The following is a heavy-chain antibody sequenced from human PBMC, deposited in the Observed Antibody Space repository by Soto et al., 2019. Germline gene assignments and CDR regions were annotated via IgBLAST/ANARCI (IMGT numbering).Heavy chain of an antibody. D-gene: IGHD3-3*01. J-gene: IGHJ6*02. V-gene: IGHV3-72*01. CDR1: GFTFSDHY. CDR2: TRNKANSYTT. CDR3: AREIDFWSGSHYGMDV. Sequence: GGSLRLSCAASGFTFSDHYMDWVRQAPGKGLEWVGRTRNKANSYTTEYAASVKGRFTRSSDDSKNSLYLQMNSLKTEDTAVYYCAREIDFWSGSHYGMDVWGQGTTVTVSS.